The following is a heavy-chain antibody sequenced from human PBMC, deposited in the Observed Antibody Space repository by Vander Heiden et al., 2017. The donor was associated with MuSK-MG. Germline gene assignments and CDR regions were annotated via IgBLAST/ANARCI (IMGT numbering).Heavy chain of an antibody. Sequence: EVQLVESGGGLVQPGGSLRLSCAASGFTFSSYEMNWVRQAPGKGLEWVSYISSSGSTIYYADSVKGRFTISRDNAKNSLYLQMNSLRAEDTAVYYCARPDGMVRGRYYYGMDVWGQGTTVTVSS. CDR1: GFTFSSYE. CDR2: ISSSGSTI. J-gene: IGHJ6*02. V-gene: IGHV3-48*03. D-gene: IGHD3-10*01. CDR3: ARPDGMVRGRYYYGMDV.